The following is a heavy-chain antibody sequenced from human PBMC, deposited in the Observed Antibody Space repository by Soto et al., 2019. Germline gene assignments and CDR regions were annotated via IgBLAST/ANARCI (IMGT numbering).Heavy chain of an antibody. Sequence: SETLSLTCTVSGGSISSGGYYWSWIRQHPGKGLEWIGYIYYSGSTYYNPSLKSRVTISVDTSKNQFSLKLSSVTAADTAVFYCSREYEDDILAGYYDYWGQGTLVTVSS. D-gene: IGHD3-9*01. CDR2: IYYSGST. CDR1: GGSISSGGYY. J-gene: IGHJ4*02. CDR3: SREYEDDILAGYYDY. V-gene: IGHV4-31*03.